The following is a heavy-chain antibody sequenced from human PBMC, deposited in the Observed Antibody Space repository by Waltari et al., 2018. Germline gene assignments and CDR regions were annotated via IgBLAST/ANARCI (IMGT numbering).Heavy chain of an antibody. J-gene: IGHJ4*02. Sequence: QVQLQESGPGLVKPSETLSLTCTVSGGSISSYYWSWIRQPPGKGLEWIGYIYYSGSTNYNPSLKSRVTISVDTSKNQFSLKLSSVTAADTAVYYCARTLYYFDYWGQGTLVTVSS. D-gene: IGHD3-16*01. CDR2: IYYSGST. CDR3: ARTLYYFDY. V-gene: IGHV4-59*01. CDR1: GGSISSYY.